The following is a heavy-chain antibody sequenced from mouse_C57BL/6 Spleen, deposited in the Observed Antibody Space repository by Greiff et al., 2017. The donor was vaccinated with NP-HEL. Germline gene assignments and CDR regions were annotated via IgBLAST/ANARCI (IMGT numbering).Heavy chain of an antibody. J-gene: IGHJ1*03. V-gene: IGHV1-39*01. CDR2: INPNYGTT. D-gene: IGHD1-1*01. Sequence: EVQLQQSGPELVKPGASVKISCKASGYSFTDYNMNWVKPSNGKSLEWIGVINPNYGTTSYNQKFKGKATLTVDQSSSTAYMQLNSRTSEDSAVFYGASDYYGSSYVHWYFDVWGTGTTVTVSS. CDR1: GYSFTDYN. CDR3: ASDYYGSSYVHWYFDV.